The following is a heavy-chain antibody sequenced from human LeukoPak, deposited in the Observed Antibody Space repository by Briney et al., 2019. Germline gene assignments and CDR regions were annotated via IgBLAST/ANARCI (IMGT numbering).Heavy chain of an antibody. CDR1: GFTFSTYW. Sequence: GSLRLSCAASGFTFSTYWMHWVRQAPGKGLVWVSQINPDGSGTYSVDSVKGRFTISRDNAKNTLYLQMNSLRAEDTAVYYCARGRDYALDYWGQGTLVTVSS. V-gene: IGHV3-74*01. D-gene: IGHD4-17*01. CDR3: ARGRDYALDY. J-gene: IGHJ4*02. CDR2: INPDGSGT.